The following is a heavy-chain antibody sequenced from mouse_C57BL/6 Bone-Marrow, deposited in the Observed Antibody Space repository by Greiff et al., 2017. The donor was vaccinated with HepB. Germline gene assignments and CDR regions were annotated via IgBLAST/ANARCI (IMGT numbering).Heavy chain of an antibody. CDR1: GYTFTSYG. Sequence: VKLQQSGAELARPGASVKLSCKASGYTFTSYGISWVKQRTGQGLEWIGEIYPRSGNTYYNEKFKGKATLTADKSSSTAYMELRSLTSEDSAVYFCAREGYGTPYWYFDVGGTGTTVTVSS. CDR3: AREGYGTPYWYFDV. J-gene: IGHJ1*03. D-gene: IGHD2-10*02. V-gene: IGHV1-81*01. CDR2: IYPRSGNT.